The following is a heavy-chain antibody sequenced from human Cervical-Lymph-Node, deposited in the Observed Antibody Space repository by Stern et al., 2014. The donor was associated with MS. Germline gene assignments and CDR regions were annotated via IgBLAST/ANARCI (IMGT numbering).Heavy chain of an antibody. D-gene: IGHD2-15*01. V-gene: IGHV4-61*02. CDR2: IYTSGTT. J-gene: IGHJ5*02. CDR3: ARNWAYCSSGSCHSSGWFDP. CDR1: GGSINSDRFY. Sequence: QLQLQESGPGLVKPSQTLSLTCNVSGGSINSDRFYWSWIRQPAGKGLEWIGRIYTSGTTNYNPSLKSRVAISVDASKNHFPLTLTSVTAADTAVYYCARNWAYCSSGSCHSSGWFDPWGQGTLVTVSS.